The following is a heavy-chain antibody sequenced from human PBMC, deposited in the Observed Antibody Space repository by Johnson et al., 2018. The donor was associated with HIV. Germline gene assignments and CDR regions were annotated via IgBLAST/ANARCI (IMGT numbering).Heavy chain of an antibody. CDR3: AKDFGSSSWHAFDV. CDR2: ARFDEVSK. J-gene: IGHJ3*01. V-gene: IGHV3-33*06. D-gene: IGHD6-13*01. Sequence: QVQLVESGGGVVQPGTSLRLSCAASGFTFSTYDMHWVRQAPGKGLEWVAVARFDEVSKYYIDSVKGRFTISRDNSKNTLYLQMKHRRAEDTSVYYCAKDFGSSSWHAFDVWGQGTMVTVSS. CDR1: GFTFSTYD.